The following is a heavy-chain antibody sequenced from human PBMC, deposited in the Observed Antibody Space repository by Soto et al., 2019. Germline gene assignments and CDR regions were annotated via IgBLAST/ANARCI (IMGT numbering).Heavy chain of an antibody. D-gene: IGHD5-12*01. CDR2: IAVGSGYT. CDR1: GFTFTSSA. Sequence: RASVKVSCKASGFTFTSSAFQWVRQARGQRLEWIGWIAVGSGYTIYAQKFQGRVTMTEDTSTDTAYMELSSLRSEDTAVYYCATRRRMATILGPNNWFDPWGQGTLVTVSS. V-gene: IGHV1-58*01. CDR3: ATRRRMATILGPNNWFDP. J-gene: IGHJ5*02.